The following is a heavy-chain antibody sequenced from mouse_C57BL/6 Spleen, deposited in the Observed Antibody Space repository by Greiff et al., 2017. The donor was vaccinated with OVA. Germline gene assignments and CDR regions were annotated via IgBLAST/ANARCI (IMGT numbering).Heavy chain of an antibody. CDR3: AREGGYDGYYYAMDY. V-gene: IGHV1-26*01. CDR2: INPNNGGT. CDR1: GYTFTDYY. D-gene: IGHD2-3*01. Sequence: EVQLQQSGPELVKPGASVKISCKASGYTFTDYYMNWVKQSHGKSLEWIGDINPNNGGTSYNQKFKGKATLTVDKSSSTAYMELRSLTSEDSAVYYCAREGGYDGYYYAMDYWGQGTSVTVSS. J-gene: IGHJ4*01.